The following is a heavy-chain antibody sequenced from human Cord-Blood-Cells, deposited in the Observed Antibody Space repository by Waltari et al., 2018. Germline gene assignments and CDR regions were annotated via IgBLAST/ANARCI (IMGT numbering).Heavy chain of an antibody. CDR3: ARLTGTTAFDI. J-gene: IGHJ3*02. V-gene: IGHV1-69*09. CDR2: IIPILDIA. Sequence: QVQLVQSGAEVKKPGSSVKVSCKASGGTFSSYAISWVRQAPGQGLEWMGRIIPILDIANYAKKFQGRVTITADKSTSTAYMELSSLRSEDTAVYYCARLTGTTAFDIWGQGTMVTVSS. D-gene: IGHD1-7*01. CDR1: GGTFSSYA.